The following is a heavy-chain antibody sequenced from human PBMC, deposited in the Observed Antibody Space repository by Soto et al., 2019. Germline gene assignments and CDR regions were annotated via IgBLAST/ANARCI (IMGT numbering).Heavy chain of an antibody. Sequence: EVQLLESGGGLVQPGGSLRLSCAASGFTFSSYAMSWVRQAPGKGLEWVSGISGSGGSTYYADSVKGRFTISRDNSKNKRYLQMNSLRAEDTAVYYCARTGYDLRPPYDYWGQGTLVTVAS. D-gene: IGHD1-20*01. CDR2: ISGSGGST. CDR1: GFTFSSYA. V-gene: IGHV3-23*01. J-gene: IGHJ4*02. CDR3: ARTGYDLRPPYDY.